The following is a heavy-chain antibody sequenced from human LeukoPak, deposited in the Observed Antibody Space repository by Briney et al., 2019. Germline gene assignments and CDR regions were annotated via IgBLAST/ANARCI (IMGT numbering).Heavy chain of an antibody. CDR1: GFTFSTYW. V-gene: IGHV3-74*03. D-gene: IGHD3-10*01. Sequence: PGGSLRLSCTASGFTFSTYWINRVRQSPGKGLVWVALINGDGSTTTHADSVKGRFTISRDNAKNTAYLQMNSLRDEDTAVYFCARDYAGSPDYWGQGTLVTASA. CDR2: INGDGSTT. CDR3: ARDYAGSPDY. J-gene: IGHJ4*02.